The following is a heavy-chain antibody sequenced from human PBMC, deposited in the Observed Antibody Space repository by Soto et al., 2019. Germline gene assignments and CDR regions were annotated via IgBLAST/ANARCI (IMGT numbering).Heavy chain of an antibody. CDR2: ISGSGYSI. Sequence: QVQLVESGGGLVKPGGSLRLSCAASGFTFSDFYMCWIRQTPAKGLEWVSWISGSGYSIYYADSVKGRFTISRDNAKNSFYLQMNSLRDEVTAVYYCARDVSAFDIWGRGAVVTVSS. V-gene: IGHV3-11*01. CDR3: ARDVSAFDI. J-gene: IGHJ3*02. CDR1: GFTFSDFY.